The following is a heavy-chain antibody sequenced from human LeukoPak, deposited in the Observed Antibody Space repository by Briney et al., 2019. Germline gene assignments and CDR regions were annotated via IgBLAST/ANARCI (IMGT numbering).Heavy chain of an antibody. Sequence: GGSLRLSCAASGFTFSSYAVSWVRQAPGKGLEWVSAISGSGGSTYYADSVKGRFTISRDNSKNTLYLQMNSLRAEDTAVYYCANNYYGSGSLPSNFDYWGQGTLVTVSS. D-gene: IGHD3-10*01. CDR1: GFTFSSYA. J-gene: IGHJ4*02. CDR3: ANNYYGSGSLPSNFDY. V-gene: IGHV3-23*01. CDR2: ISGSGGST.